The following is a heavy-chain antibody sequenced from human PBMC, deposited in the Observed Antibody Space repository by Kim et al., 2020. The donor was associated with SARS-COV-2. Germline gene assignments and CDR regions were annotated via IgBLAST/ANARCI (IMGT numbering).Heavy chain of an antibody. J-gene: IGHJ4*02. V-gene: IGHV3-23*01. CDR3: ATWLQSHFDY. Sequence: NTHDPDSVKGRFTSSRDNSQSTVYLHMSSLRAEDTAIYYCATWLQSHFDYWGQGTLVTVSS. D-gene: IGHD5-12*01. CDR2: NT.